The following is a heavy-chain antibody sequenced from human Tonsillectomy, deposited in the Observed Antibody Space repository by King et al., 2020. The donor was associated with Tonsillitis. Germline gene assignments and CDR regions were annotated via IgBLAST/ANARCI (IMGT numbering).Heavy chain of an antibody. J-gene: IGHJ4*02. D-gene: IGHD3-10*01. CDR3: ARVLYYYGSGSYHYYFDY. Sequence: QLQESGPGLVKPSETLSLTCTVSGGSISSYYWSWIRQPPGKGLEWIGYIYYSGSTNYNPSLKSRVTISVDTSKNQFSLKLSSGTAADTAVYYCARVLYYYGSGSYHYYFDYWGQGTLVTVSS. CDR2: IYYSGST. V-gene: IGHV4-59*01. CDR1: GGSISSYY.